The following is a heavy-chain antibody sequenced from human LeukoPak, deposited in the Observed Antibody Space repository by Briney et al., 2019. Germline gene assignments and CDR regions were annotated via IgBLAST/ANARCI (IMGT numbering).Heavy chain of an antibody. V-gene: IGHV1-18*01. Sequence: ASVKVSSKDSGYTFNTYGISWGRQAPGQGRERMGWISAYNGDTNYAQKLQGRVTITTDTSTSTAYMELRSLRSDDTAVYYCARARGAGTGVFDYWGQGTLVTVSS. CDR3: ARARGAGTGVFDY. CDR2: ISAYNGDT. D-gene: IGHD6-13*01. J-gene: IGHJ4*02. CDR1: GYTFNTYG.